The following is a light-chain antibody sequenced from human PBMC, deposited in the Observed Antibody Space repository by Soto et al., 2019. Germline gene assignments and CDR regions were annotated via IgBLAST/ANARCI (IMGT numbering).Light chain of an antibody. Sequence: QSVLTQPRSVSGSPGQSVTISCTGTSSDIGAYNYVSWYQQHPDKAPKLMIYHVSKRPSGVPDRFSGSKSGNAASLTISGLQAEDEADYYCCTDAGTYQVFGTGTKVTVL. V-gene: IGLV2-11*01. CDR3: CTDAGTYQV. CDR2: HVS. J-gene: IGLJ1*01. CDR1: SSDIGAYNY.